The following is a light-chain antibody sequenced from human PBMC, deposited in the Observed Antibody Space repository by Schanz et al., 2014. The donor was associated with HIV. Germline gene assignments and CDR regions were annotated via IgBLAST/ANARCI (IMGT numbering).Light chain of an antibody. CDR1: SSDVGSSNL. J-gene: IGLJ3*02. Sequence: QSALTQPVSVSGSPGQTITISCTGTSSDVGSSNLVSWYQQHPGSAPRLMIYEVTKRPSGVSDRFSGSKSGNTASLTISGLQAGDEADYYCSSYTSSSTWVFGGGTKLTVL. V-gene: IGLV2-14*02. CDR2: EVT. CDR3: SSYTSSSTWV.